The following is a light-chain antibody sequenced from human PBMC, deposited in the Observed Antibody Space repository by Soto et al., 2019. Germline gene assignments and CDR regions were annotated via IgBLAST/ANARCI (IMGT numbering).Light chain of an antibody. CDR1: QSISSW. CDR3: QQYNSYPGT. J-gene: IGKJ1*01. Sequence: DIQMTQSPSTLSASVGDRVTITCRASQSISSWLAWYQQKPGKAPKLLIYDASSLESGVPSRFSGSGSGTEFTLTISSLHPDDFATYYCQQYNSYPGTFGQGTNVEIK. V-gene: IGKV1-5*01. CDR2: DAS.